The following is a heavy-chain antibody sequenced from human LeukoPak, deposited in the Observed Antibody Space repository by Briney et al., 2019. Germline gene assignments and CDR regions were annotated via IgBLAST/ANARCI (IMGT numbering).Heavy chain of an antibody. CDR2: IYSSGRT. D-gene: IGHD4-17*01. CDR3: ARGTGRDGDPYYYYYMDV. Sequence: SETLSLTCTVSGGSITSYCWSWIRQPAGKGLEWIGRIYSSGRTNYNPSLKSRVTMSVDTSKNQFSLNLNSVTAADTAVYFCARGTGRDGDPYYYYYMDVWGNGTTVTISS. V-gene: IGHV4-4*07. CDR1: GGSITSYC. J-gene: IGHJ6*03.